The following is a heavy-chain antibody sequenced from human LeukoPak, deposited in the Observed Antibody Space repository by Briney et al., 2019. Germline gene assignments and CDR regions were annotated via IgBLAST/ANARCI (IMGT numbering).Heavy chain of an antibody. CDR3: ARHRKYYDILTGYYEGAFDI. CDR1: GYSISSGYY. V-gene: IGHV4-38-2*01. D-gene: IGHD3-9*01. J-gene: IGHJ3*02. CDR2: IYHSGTA. Sequence: PSETLSLTCVVSGYSISSGYYWGWIRQPPGKGLEWIGSIYHSGTAYYNPSLKSRVTISVDTSRNQFPLKLSSVTAADTAVYYCARHRKYYDILTGYYEGAFDIWGQGTMVTVSS.